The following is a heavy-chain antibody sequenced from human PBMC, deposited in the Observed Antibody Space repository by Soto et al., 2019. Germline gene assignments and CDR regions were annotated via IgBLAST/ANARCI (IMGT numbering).Heavy chain of an antibody. CDR1: GYSFASYW. D-gene: IGHD6-6*01. V-gene: IGHV5-51*01. Sequence: GESLKISCQGSGYSFASYWIGWVRQMPGKDLEWMGIIYPGDSDTRYSPSFQGQFPISAYKSLRTAYLQWTSLKASDTALYYCARTRSFTLGFYYDGMDVWGQDTTVTFSS. J-gene: IGHJ6*02. CDR3: ARTRSFTLGFYYDGMDV. CDR2: IYPGDSDT.